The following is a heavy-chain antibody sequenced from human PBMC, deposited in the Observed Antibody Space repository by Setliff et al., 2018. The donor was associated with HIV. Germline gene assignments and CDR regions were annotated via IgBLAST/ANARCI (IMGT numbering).Heavy chain of an antibody. CDR3: ARAFPTVGAFDI. Sequence: SETLSLICTVSGGSISSYYWNWVRQTPGEGLEWIGNIYLSESTYYNPSLNSRASISVDTSNSQVSLRLTSVTAADTAVYYCARAFPTVGAFDIWGQGTMVTVSS. D-gene: IGHD4-17*01. CDR2: IYLSEST. J-gene: IGHJ3*02. V-gene: IGHV4-59*08. CDR1: GGSISSYY.